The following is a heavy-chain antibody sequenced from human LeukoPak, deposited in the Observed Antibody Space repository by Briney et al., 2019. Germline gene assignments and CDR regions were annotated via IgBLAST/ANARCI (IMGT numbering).Heavy chain of an antibody. CDR3: ARVDYDSSGYYYFDY. CDR1: GYTFTSYG. D-gene: IGHD3-22*01. V-gene: IGHV1-46*01. CDR2: INPSGGST. J-gene: IGHJ4*02. Sequence: ASVKVSCKASGYTFTSYGISWVRQAPGQGLEWMGIINPSGGSTSYAQKFQGRVTMTRDMSTSTVYMELSSLRSEDTAVYYCARVDYDSSGYYYFDYWGQGTLVTVSS.